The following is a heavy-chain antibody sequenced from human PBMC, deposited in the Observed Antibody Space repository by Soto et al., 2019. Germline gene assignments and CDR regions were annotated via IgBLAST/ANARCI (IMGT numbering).Heavy chain of an antibody. CDR3: ATAPRSRLKTGFDP. V-gene: IGHV3-33*03. CDR1: GFTFKNYG. CDR2: VWFDETKR. Sequence: QVQLVESGGGVVRPGGSLRLSCSASGFTFKNYGMHWVRQAPGKGLEWVAVVWFDETKRFYADSVQDRFTISRSNSKSMVSLQMDSRRVEDTAVYYGATAPRSRLKTGFDPWGQGTLVTVS. J-gene: IGHJ5*02.